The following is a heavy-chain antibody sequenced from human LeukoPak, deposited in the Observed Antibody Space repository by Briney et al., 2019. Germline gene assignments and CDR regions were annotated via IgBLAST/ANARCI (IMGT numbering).Heavy chain of an antibody. CDR2: FDPEDGET. CDR1: GYTLTELS. CDR3: ATVNQDDFWSGYYTDFYYYYYMDV. V-gene: IGHV1-24*01. J-gene: IGHJ6*03. Sequence: ASVKVSCKVSGYTLTELSMHWVRQAPGKGLEWMGGFDPEDGETIYAQKFQGRVTMTEDTSTDTAYTELSSLRSEDTAVYYCATVNQDDFWSGYYTDFYYYYYMDVWGKGTTVTVSS. D-gene: IGHD3-3*01.